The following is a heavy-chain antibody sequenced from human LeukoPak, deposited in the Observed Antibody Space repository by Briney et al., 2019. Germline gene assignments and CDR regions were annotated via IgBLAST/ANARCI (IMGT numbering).Heavy chain of an antibody. Sequence: PWGALRLSCAASGFTFSSYAMHWVRQAPGKGLEDVSAISSNGGSTYYANSVKGRLTISRDNSKNTLYLQMGSLRAEDMAVYYCARPKAGTTLRYYYYMDGGGKGTTATVS. CDR3: ARPKAGTTLRYYYYMDG. V-gene: IGHV3-64*01. D-gene: IGHD1-7*01. CDR2: ISSNGGST. J-gene: IGHJ6*03. CDR1: GFTFSSYA.